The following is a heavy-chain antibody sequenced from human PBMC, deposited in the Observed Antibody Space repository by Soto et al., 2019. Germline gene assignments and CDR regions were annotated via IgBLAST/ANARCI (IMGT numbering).Heavy chain of an antibody. D-gene: IGHD3-9*01. Sequence: PGGSLRLSCAASGFTFSSYSMNWVRQAPGKGLEWVSSISSSSSYIYYADSVKGRFTISRDNAKNSLYLQMNSLRAEDTAVYYCARESDPTFYDILTGYHYYYYGMDVWGQGTTVTVPS. CDR3: ARESDPTFYDILTGYHYYYYGMDV. CDR2: ISSSSSYI. J-gene: IGHJ6*02. V-gene: IGHV3-21*01. CDR1: GFTFSSYS.